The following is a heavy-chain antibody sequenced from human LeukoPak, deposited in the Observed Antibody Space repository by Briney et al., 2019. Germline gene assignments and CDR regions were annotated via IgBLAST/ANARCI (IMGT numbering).Heavy chain of an antibody. CDR3: ATEGYYYDSSGYYAHDY. CDR1: GYTLTELS. CDR2: FDPEDGET. V-gene: IGHV1-24*01. D-gene: IGHD3-22*01. J-gene: IGHJ4*02. Sequence: ASVKVSCKVSGYTLTELSMHWVRQAPGKGLEWMGGFDPEDGETIYAQKFQGRVTMTEDTSTDTAYMELSSLRSEDTAVYYCATEGYYYDSSGYYAHDYWGQGTLVTVSS.